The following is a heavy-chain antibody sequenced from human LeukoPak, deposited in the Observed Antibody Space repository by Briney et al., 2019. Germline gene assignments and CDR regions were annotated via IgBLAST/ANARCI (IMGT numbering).Heavy chain of an antibody. CDR3: ARSGDDAFDI. J-gene: IGHJ3*02. CDR2: IYSGGST. Sequence: QTGGSLRLSCAASGFTVSSNYMSWVRQAPAKGLEWVSVIYSGGSTYYADSVKGRYTISRDNSKNTLYLQMNSLRAEDTAVYYCARSGDDAFDIWGQGTMVTVYS. V-gene: IGHV3-66*01. D-gene: IGHD7-27*01. CDR1: GFTVSSNY.